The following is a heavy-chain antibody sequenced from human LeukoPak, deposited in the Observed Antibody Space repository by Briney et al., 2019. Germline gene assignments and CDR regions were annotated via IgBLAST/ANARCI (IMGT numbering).Heavy chain of an antibody. J-gene: IGHJ5*02. Sequence: PGGSLRLSCAASGFTFSSYNIHWVRQAPGKGLEWVSYISSSSTYIYYADSVKGRFTISRDNAKNSLYLQMNSLRAEDTAVYYCARDIAAPGTGRGWFDPWGQGTLVTVSS. CDR1: GFTFSSYN. CDR3: ARDIAAPGTGRGWFDP. D-gene: IGHD6-13*01. CDR2: ISSSSTYI. V-gene: IGHV3-21*01.